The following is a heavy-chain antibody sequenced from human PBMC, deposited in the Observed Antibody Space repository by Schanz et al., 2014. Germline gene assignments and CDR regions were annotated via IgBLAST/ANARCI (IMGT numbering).Heavy chain of an antibody. CDR1: RFTFSSYT. CDR2: ISYDGSNK. V-gene: IGHV3-30*09. Sequence: QVQLVESGGGVVQPGRSLRLSCAASRFTFSSYTMHWVRQAPGKGLEWVALISYDGSNKYYADSVKGRFAISRENSKNTMLLQMSSLRPEDAAVYYCATARAARNVGSAYFRYWGQGTLVTVSS. CDR3: ATARAARNVGSAYFRY. J-gene: IGHJ1*01. D-gene: IGHD6-6*01.